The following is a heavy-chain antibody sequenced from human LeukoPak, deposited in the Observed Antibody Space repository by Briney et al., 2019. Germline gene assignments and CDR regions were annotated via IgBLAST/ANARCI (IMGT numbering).Heavy chain of an antibody. Sequence: AGGSLRLSCAASGFTFSNYAMNWVRQAPGKGLEWVSVISGSGGDIYYIDSVKGRFTISRDNSKNTLYLQMNSLRAEDTAVYYCARGSISARGFDPWGQGTLVTVSS. CDR3: ARGSISARGFDP. CDR1: GFTFSNYA. J-gene: IGHJ5*02. V-gene: IGHV3-23*01. CDR2: ISGSGGDI. D-gene: IGHD3-16*01.